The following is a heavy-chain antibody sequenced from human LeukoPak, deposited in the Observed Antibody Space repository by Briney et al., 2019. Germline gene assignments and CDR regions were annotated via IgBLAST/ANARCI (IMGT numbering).Heavy chain of an antibody. Sequence: SQTLSLTXTVSGGSISSGDYYWSWIRQPPGKGLEWIGYIYYSGSTYYNPSLKSRVTISVDTSKNQFSLKLSSVTAADTAVYYCARHFWAARTFDYWGQGTLVTVSS. V-gene: IGHV4-30-4*08. CDR3: ARHFWAARTFDY. CDR1: GGSISSGDYY. CDR2: IYYSGST. D-gene: IGHD6-6*01. J-gene: IGHJ4*02.